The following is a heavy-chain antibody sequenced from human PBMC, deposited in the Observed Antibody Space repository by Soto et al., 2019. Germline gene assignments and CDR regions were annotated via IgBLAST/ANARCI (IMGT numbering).Heavy chain of an antibody. V-gene: IGHV3-30-3*01. CDR3: ARPDLVVTSLDY. Sequence: QVQLVESGGGVVQPGGSLRLSCAASGFTFGNYAMHWVRQTPGKGLEWVAVTSFDGSNKYYADSVKGRFTIFRDNSKNTLYLQMNSLRPEDTGIYYCARPDLVVTSLDYWGQGTLVTVSS. J-gene: IGHJ4*02. CDR1: GFTFGNYA. CDR2: TSFDGSNK. D-gene: IGHD5-12*01.